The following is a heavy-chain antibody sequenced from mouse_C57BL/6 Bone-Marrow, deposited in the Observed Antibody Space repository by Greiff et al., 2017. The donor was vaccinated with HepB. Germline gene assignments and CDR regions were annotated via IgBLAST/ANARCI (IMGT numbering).Heavy chain of an antibody. Sequence: VQLQQPGAELVKPGASVKMSCKASGYTFTSYGISWVKQRTGQGLEWIGEIYPRSGNTYYNEKFKGKATLTADKSSSTAYMELRSLTSEDSAVYFCARWDGSSQFAYWGQGTLVTVSA. J-gene: IGHJ3*01. CDR1: GYTFTSYG. CDR2: IYPRSGNT. CDR3: ARWDGSSQFAY. D-gene: IGHD1-1*01. V-gene: IGHV1-81*01.